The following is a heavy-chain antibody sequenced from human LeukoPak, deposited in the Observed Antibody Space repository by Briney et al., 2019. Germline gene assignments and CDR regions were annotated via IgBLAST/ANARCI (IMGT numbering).Heavy chain of an antibody. CDR2: IYYSGST. J-gene: IGHJ4*02. Sequence: SEILSLTCTVSGGSISSYYWSWIRQPPGKGLEWIGYIYYSGSTDYNPSLKSRVTISVDTSKNQFSLKLSSVTAADTAVYYCAKTSSSWYQFDYWGQGTLVTVSS. V-gene: IGHV4-59*01. CDR1: GGSISSYY. CDR3: AKTSSSWYQFDY. D-gene: IGHD6-13*01.